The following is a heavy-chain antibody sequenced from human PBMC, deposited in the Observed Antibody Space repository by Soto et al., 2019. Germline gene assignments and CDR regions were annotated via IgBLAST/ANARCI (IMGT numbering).Heavy chain of an antibody. CDR3: TTASRDALGFDY. V-gene: IGHV3-15*01. Sequence: PGGSLRLSCAASGFTFRNAWMSWVRQAPGKGLESVGRIKSKIDGGTTDYGAPVKGRFTISRDDSKNTLYLQMNSLETEDTAVYYCTTASRDALGFDYWGQGTLVTVSS. CDR1: GFTFRNAW. J-gene: IGHJ4*02. CDR2: IKSKIDGGTT. D-gene: IGHD3-10*01.